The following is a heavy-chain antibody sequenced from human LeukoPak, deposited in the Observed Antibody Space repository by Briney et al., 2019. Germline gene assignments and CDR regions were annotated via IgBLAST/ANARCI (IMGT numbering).Heavy chain of an antibody. Sequence: GASVKVSCKASGYTFTSYDINWVRQATGQGLGWMGWMNPNSGNTGYAQKLQGRVTMTRNTSISTAYMELSSLRSEDTAVYYCARLEVTTVPNWGQGTLVTVSS. D-gene: IGHD4-17*01. CDR1: GYTFTSYD. CDR2: MNPNSGNT. J-gene: IGHJ4*02. CDR3: ARLEVTTVPN. V-gene: IGHV1-8*01.